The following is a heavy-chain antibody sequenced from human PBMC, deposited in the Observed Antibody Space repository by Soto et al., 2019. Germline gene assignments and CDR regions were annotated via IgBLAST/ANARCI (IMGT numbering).Heavy chain of an antibody. CDR1: VYSFTSYW. V-gene: IGHV5-51*01. D-gene: IGHD6-13*01. CDR2: IYPGDSDT. Sequence: GESLKISCKGSVYSFTSYWIGWVRQMPGKGLEWMGIIYPGDSDTRYSPSFQGQVTISADKSISTAYLQWSSLKASDTAMYYCALIAAAGTDWFDPWGQGTLVTVSS. J-gene: IGHJ5*02. CDR3: ALIAAAGTDWFDP.